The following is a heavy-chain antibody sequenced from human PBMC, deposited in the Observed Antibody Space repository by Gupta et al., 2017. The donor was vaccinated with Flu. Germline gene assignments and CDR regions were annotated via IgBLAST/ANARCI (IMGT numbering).Heavy chain of an antibody. J-gene: IGHJ4*02. CDR3: SRQGARRRTGVFWNDYWNAYFDP. V-gene: IGHV4-59*08. D-gene: IGHD1-1*01. CDR2: VFYTRTS. Sequence: PPGKGPEWIGFVFYTRTSNYNPSLRSRVTMSVDTSQNRFSLNLNSVTAADTAGYYCSRQGARRRTGVFWNDYWNAYFDPWGQGTRVTVSS.